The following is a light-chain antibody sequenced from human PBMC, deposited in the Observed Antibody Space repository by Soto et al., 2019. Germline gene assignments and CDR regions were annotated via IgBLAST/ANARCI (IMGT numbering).Light chain of an antibody. J-gene: IGLJ1*01. CDR2: ENI. V-gene: IGLV1-51*02. Sequence: QSVLTPPPPVSAAPGQKVTISCSGSSSHIGNNYVSWYQQLPGTAPKLLIYENIKRPSGIPGRFSGSKSGTSATLGITGLQTGDEADYYCVTWDNSLSAWVFGAGTKVTVL. CDR1: SSHIGNNY. CDR3: VTWDNSLSAWV.